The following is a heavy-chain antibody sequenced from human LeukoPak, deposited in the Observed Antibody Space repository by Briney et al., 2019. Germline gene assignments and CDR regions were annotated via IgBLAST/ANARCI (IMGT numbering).Heavy chain of an antibody. D-gene: IGHD3-10*01. Sequence: SVKVSCKASGGTFSSYAISWVRQAPGQGLEWMGRIIPILGIANYAQKFQGRVTITADKSTSTAYMELSSLRSEDTAVYYCARDSGYGSGSYYSLWGQGTLVTVSS. J-gene: IGHJ4*02. CDR1: GGTFSSYA. CDR3: ARDSGYGSGSYYSL. V-gene: IGHV1-69*04. CDR2: IIPILGIA.